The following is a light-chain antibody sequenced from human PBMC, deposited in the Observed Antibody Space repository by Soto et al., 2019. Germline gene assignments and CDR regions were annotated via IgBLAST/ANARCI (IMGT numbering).Light chain of an antibody. J-gene: IGLJ3*02. CDR2: EVT. CDR3: SSYAASNNFYFV. Sequence: QSALTQPPSASGSPGQSVTISCTGTSSDGGGYNYVSWYQQYPGRAPKLMIYEVTKRPSGVPDRFSGSKSGNTASLTVSGLQAEYEADYYCSSYAASNNFYFVFGGGTKLTVL. CDR1: SSDGGGYNY. V-gene: IGLV2-8*01.